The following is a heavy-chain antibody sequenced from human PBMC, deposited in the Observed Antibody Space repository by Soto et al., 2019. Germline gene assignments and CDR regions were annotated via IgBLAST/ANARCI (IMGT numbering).Heavy chain of an antibody. CDR3: ARGRYCLTGRCFPNWFDS. CDR1: GDSISTVDYF. V-gene: IGHV4-30-4*01. D-gene: IGHD2-15*01. J-gene: IGHJ5*01. Sequence: SETLSLTCSVSGDSISTVDYFWAWIRQPPGQALEYIGYIYKSTTTYYNPSFESRVAISLDTSKSQFPLNETSVTAADTAVYFCARGRYCLTGRCFPNWFDSWGQRTLVTVSS. CDR2: IYKSTTT.